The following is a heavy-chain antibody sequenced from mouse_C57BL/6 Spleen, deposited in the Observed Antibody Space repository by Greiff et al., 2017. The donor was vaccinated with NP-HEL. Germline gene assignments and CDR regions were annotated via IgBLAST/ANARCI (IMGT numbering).Heavy chain of an antibody. V-gene: IGHV1-26*01. CDR2: INPNNGGT. CDR1: GYTFTDYY. J-gene: IGHJ3*01. Sequence: VQLQQSGPELVKPGASVKISCKASGYTFTDYYMNWVKQSHGKSLEWIGDINPNNGGTSYNQKFKGKATLTVDKSSSTAYLELRSLTSEDSAVYYCASDYGSLAYWGQGTLVTVSA. CDR3: ASDYGSLAY. D-gene: IGHD1-1*01.